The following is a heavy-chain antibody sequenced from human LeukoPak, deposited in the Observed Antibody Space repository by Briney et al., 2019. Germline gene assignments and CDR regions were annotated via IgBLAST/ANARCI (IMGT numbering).Heavy chain of an antibody. Sequence: PSETLSLTCTVSGGSISSGGYYWSWIRQPPGKGLEWIGYIYHSGSTYYNPSLKSRVTTSVDMSKNQFSLRLTSVTAADTAVYYCARAPCGGDCYLLAELGGIDFDVWGQGAMVIVSS. CDR1: GGSISSGGYY. D-gene: IGHD2-21*02. CDR2: IYHSGST. V-gene: IGHV4-30-2*01. J-gene: IGHJ3*01. CDR3: ARAPCGGDCYLLAELGGIDFDV.